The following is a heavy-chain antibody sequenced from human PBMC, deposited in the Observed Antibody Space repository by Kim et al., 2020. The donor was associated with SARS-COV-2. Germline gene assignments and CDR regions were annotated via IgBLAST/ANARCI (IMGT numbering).Heavy chain of an antibody. D-gene: IGHD3-9*01. Sequence: SVKVSCKASGGTFSSYAISWVRQAPGQGLEWMGGIIPIFGTANYAQKFQGRVTITADESTSTAYMELSSLRSEDTAVYYCARAILSRYFDWSQRNNYYGMDVWGQGTTVTVSS. CDR1: GGTFSSYA. V-gene: IGHV1-69*13. CDR3: ARAILSRYFDWSQRNNYYGMDV. J-gene: IGHJ6*02. CDR2: IIPIFGTA.